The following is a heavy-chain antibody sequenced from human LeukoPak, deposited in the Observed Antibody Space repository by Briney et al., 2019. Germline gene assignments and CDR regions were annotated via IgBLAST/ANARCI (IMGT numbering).Heavy chain of an antibody. V-gene: IGHV3-48*03. Sequence: PGGSLRLSCAASGFTLRSYGMNWVRQAPGKGLEWVSYISSSGRTIYYADSVKGRFTISRDNSKNTLYLQMNSLRAEDAAVYYCAKDRWNSYGGPDYFDYWGQGTLVTVSS. CDR1: GFTLRSYG. CDR3: AKDRWNSYGGPDYFDY. CDR2: ISSSGRTI. D-gene: IGHD5-18*01. J-gene: IGHJ4*02.